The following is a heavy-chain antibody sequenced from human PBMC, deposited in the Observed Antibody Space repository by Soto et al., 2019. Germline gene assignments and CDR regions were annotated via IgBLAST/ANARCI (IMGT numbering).Heavy chain of an antibody. CDR1: GSTIRPYY. CDR2: IYSSGST. CDR3: TRENHLAS. V-gene: IGHV4-59*01. Sequence: SETLSLTCSVSGSTIRPYYWSWIRQPPGKGLEWIGYIYSSGSTNYNPSLKSRVTISLDTSKNQFSLNLTSVTAADTAVYYCTRENHLASWGQGTLVTVSS. J-gene: IGHJ5*01.